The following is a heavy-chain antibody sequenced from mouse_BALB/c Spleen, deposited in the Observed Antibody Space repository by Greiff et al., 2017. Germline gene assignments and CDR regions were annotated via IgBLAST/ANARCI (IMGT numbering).Heavy chain of an antibody. J-gene: IGHJ4*01. Sequence: EVQLQESGPGLVKPSQSLSLTCTVTGYSITSDYAWNWIRQFPGNKLEWMGYISYSGSTSYNPSLKSRISITRDTSKNQFFLQLNSVTTEDTATYYCARPSDYAMDYWGQGTSVTVSS. V-gene: IGHV3-2*02. CDR3: ARPSDYAMDY. CDR2: ISYSGST. CDR1: GYSITSDYA.